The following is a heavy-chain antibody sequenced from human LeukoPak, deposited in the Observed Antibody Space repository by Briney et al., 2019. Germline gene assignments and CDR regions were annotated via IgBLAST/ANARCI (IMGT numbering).Heavy chain of an antibody. CDR2: FDPEDGET. J-gene: IGHJ4*02. V-gene: IGHV1-24*01. D-gene: IGHD2-15*01. CDR1: GYTLTELS. CDR3: ATELPGGYYFDY. Sequence: ASVKVSCKVSGYTLTELSLHWVRQAPGKGLEWMGGFDPEDGETIYAQKFQGRVTMTEDTSTDTAYMELSSLRSEDTAVYYCATELPGGYYFDYWGQGTLVTVSS.